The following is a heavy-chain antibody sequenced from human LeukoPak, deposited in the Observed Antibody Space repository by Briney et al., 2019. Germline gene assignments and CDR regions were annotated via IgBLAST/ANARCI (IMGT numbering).Heavy chain of an antibody. J-gene: IGHJ4*02. Sequence: GGSLRLSCAASGFTFSSYWMSWVRQAPGRGLEWVANIKQDGSEKYYVDSVKGRFTISRDNAKNSLYLQMNSLRAEDTAVYYCARELQLWTYYFDYWGQGTLVTVSS. CDR3: ARELQLWTYYFDY. D-gene: IGHD5-18*01. CDR2: IKQDGSEK. V-gene: IGHV3-7*01. CDR1: GFTFSSYW.